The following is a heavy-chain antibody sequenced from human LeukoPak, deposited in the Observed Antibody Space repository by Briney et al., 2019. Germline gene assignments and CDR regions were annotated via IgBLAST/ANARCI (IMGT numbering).Heavy chain of an antibody. Sequence: KPGGSLRLSCAASGFTFSSYSMNWVRQAPGKGLEWVSSISSSSSYIYYADSVKGRFTISRDSAKNSLYLQMNSLRAEDTAVYYCARGGTTAYYYYYYMDVWGKGTTVTVSS. CDR3: ARGGTTAYYYYYYMDV. V-gene: IGHV3-21*01. J-gene: IGHJ6*03. CDR2: ISSSSSYI. D-gene: IGHD1-26*01. CDR1: GFTFSSYS.